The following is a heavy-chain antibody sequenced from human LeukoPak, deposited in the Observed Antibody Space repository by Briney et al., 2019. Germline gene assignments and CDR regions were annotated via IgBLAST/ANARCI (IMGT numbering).Heavy chain of an antibody. CDR3: SRESGPFCPFGY. CDR2: ISPAGQT. D-gene: IGHD1-26*01. CDR1: GGSITSTNW. V-gene: IGHV4-4*02. Sequence: SETLSLTCGVSGGSITSTNWWSWVRQPPGQGLEWIGEISPAGQTNYNPSLNGRVTMSLDKSSNHLSLHLTSVTAADTATYFCSRESGPFCPFGYWGQGTLVIVS. J-gene: IGHJ4*02.